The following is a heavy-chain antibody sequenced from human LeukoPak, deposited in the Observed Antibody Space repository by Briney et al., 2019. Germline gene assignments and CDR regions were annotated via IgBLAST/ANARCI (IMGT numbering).Heavy chain of an antibody. CDR3: ARVGIVGARAFDY. D-gene: IGHD1-26*01. J-gene: IGHJ4*02. CDR1: GFTLSSHS. Sequence: GGSLRLSCAASGFTLSSHSMNWVRQAPGKGLEWVSYISSSSSTIYYADSVKGRFTISRDNAKNSLYPQMNSLRAEDTAVYYCARVGIVGARAFDYWGQGTLVTVSS. V-gene: IGHV3-48*01. CDR2: ISSSSSTI.